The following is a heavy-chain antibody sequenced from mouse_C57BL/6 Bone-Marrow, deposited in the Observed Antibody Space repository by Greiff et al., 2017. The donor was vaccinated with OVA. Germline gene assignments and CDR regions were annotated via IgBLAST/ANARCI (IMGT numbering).Heavy chain of an antibody. CDR2: IDPENGDT. Sequence: EVQLQQSGAELVRPGASVKLSCTASGFNIKDDYMHWVKQRPEQGLEWIGWIDPENGDTEYASKFQGKATITADTSSNTAYLQLSSLTSEDTAVYYCTTGDYYYGSSYFDYWGQGTTLTVSS. D-gene: IGHD1-1*01. J-gene: IGHJ2*01. CDR1: GFNIKDDY. V-gene: IGHV14-4*01. CDR3: TTGDYYYGSSYFDY.